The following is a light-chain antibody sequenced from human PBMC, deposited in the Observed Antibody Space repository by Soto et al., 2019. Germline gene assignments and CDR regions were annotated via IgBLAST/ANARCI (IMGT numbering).Light chain of an antibody. Sequence: IVMAQSRPTLSLSPGVSTTISCRSIQSVNSNYLAWYQQKPGQAPRLLIYGISKRATGIPARFSGSGFGTDFTLTISSLEPEDAAVYYCQQRSNWPPITFGQGTRLEIK. CDR2: GIS. V-gene: IGKV3-11*01. J-gene: IGKJ5*01. CDR1: QSVNSNY. CDR3: QQRSNWPPIT.